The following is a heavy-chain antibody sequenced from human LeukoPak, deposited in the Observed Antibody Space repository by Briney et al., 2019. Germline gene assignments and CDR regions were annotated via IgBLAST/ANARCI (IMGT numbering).Heavy chain of an antibody. CDR1: GGSISSSSYY. V-gene: IGHV4-39*01. CDR3: ARQNCTLTSCYDYYHYHMDV. J-gene: IGHJ6*03. CDR2: ISYSGWS. Sequence: PSEALSLTCSVSGGSISSSSYYWGWIRQSPGKGLDWIGSISYSGWSYSDPSLKSRATISVDTSKNQFSLKLTSVTAADTAVYYCARQNCTLTSCYDYYHYHMDVWGKGTAVTISS. D-gene: IGHD2-2*01.